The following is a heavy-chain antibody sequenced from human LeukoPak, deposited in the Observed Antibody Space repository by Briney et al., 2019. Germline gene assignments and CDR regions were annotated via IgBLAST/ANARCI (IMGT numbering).Heavy chain of an antibody. J-gene: IGHJ4*02. CDR2: ISGSGGFT. V-gene: IGHV3-23*01. CDR1: GFTFSTYA. D-gene: IGHD2-15*01. Sequence: PGGSLRLSCAASGFTFSTYAMRWVRQAPGKGLEWVSAISGSGGFTVYADSVKGRFTVSRDNSKNTLYLQMNSLRAEDTAIYYCAKAGLCSGDSCYYSDYWGQGTLVTVSS. CDR3: AKAGLCSGDSCYYSDY.